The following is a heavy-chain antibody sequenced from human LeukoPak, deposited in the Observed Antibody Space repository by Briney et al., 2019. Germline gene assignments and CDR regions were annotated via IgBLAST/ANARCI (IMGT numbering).Heavy chain of an antibody. CDR2: IYTSGST. Sequence: SQTLSLTCTVSGGSISSGSYYWSWIRQPAGKGLEWIGRIYTSGSTNYNPSLKSRVTISVDTSKNQFSLKLSSVTAADTAVYYCARGIAATWDWYFDLWGRGTLVTVSS. V-gene: IGHV4-61*02. J-gene: IGHJ2*01. D-gene: IGHD2-15*01. CDR3: ARGIAATWDWYFDL. CDR1: GGSISSGSYY.